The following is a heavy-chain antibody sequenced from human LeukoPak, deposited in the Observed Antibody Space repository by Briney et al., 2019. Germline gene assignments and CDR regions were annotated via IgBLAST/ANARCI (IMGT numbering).Heavy chain of an antibody. CDR1: GGSISSYY. Sequence: SETLSLTCTVSGGSISSYYWSWIRRPAGKGLEWIGRTYTSGSTNYNPSLKSRVTMSVDTSKNQFSLKLSSVTAADTAVYYCARDRGGSYYYFDYWGQGTLVTVSS. CDR3: ARDRGGSYYYFDY. J-gene: IGHJ4*02. D-gene: IGHD1-26*01. CDR2: TYTSGST. V-gene: IGHV4-4*07.